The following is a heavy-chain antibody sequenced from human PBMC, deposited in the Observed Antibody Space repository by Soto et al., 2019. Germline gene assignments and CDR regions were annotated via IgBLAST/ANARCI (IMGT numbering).Heavy chain of an antibody. D-gene: IGHD6-13*01. J-gene: IGHJ6*03. CDR3: ARHQTSSSSWYYYYYYMDG. Sequence: GESLKISCKGSGYSFTSYWIGWVRQMPGKGLEWMGIIYPGDSDTRYSPSFQGQVTISADRSISTAYLQWSSLKASDTAMYYCARHQTSSSSWYYYYYYMDGWGKGTTVTVSS. V-gene: IGHV5-51*01. CDR2: IYPGDSDT. CDR1: GYSFTSYW.